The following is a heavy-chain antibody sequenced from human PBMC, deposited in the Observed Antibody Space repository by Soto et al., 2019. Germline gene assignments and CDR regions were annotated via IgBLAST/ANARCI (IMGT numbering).Heavy chain of an antibody. J-gene: IGHJ4*02. Sequence: QLQLQESGPGLVKPSETLSLTCTVSGGSISSSTFYWGWILQPPGKGLEWIGSVYYDGTTYYNPSLRSRVTISVDTSKNQFSLKMSSVTAADTAAYYCAYFDWLPYWGQGTLVTVSS. CDR2: VYYDGTT. CDR1: GGSISSSTFY. D-gene: IGHD3-9*01. V-gene: IGHV4-39*01. CDR3: AYFDWLPY.